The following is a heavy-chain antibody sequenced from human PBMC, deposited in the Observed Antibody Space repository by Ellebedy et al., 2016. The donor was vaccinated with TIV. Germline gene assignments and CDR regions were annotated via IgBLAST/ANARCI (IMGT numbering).Heavy chain of an antibody. CDR3: AKLGNPAQAAAGAGS. CDR2: ITYFGST. Sequence: SETLSLTXTVPGGSISNFYWRWIRQPPGKGLEWIGYITYFGSTTYNPSLKSRVIISLDTSNNQFSLNLTSVTAADTAIYYCAKLGNPAQAAAGAGSWGQGTLVTVSS. CDR1: GGSISNFY. J-gene: IGHJ5*02. D-gene: IGHD6-13*01. V-gene: IGHV4-59*01.